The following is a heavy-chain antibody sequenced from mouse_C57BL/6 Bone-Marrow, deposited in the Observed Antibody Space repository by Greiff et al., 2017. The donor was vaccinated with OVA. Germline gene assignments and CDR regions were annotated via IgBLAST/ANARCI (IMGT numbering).Heavy chain of an antibody. CDR1: VYTFTSYW. CDR3: AFFTPYFDY. J-gene: IGHJ2*01. D-gene: IGHD2-12*01. V-gene: IGHV1-61*01. CDR2: IYPSDSET. Sequence: QVQLQQPGAELVSPGSSVKLSFKASVYTFTSYWMDWVKQRPGQGLEWIGNIYPSDSETPYTQKFKDKATLTVDKASRTSYMQLSILTSEDSAVYYCAFFTPYFDYWRQGTTLTVS.